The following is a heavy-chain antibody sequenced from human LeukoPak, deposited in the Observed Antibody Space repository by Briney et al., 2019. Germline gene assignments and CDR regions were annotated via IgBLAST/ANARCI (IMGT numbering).Heavy chain of an antibody. D-gene: IGHD3-10*01. CDR1: GFTFSSYA. CDR3: AKDEHYYGSGTFDY. CDR2: ISGSGGST. V-gene: IGHV3-23*01. J-gene: IGHJ4*02. Sequence: GGSLRLSCAASGFTFSSYAMICVRQAPGKGLEWVSSISGSGGSTYYAASVKGRFTISRDNSKNTLYLQMNSLRAEDTAVYYCAKDEHYYGSGTFDYWGQGTLVTVSS.